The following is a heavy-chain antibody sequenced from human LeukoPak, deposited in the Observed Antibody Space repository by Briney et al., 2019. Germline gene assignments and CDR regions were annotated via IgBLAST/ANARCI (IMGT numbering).Heavy chain of an antibody. J-gene: IGHJ4*02. CDR1: GFTFSSYW. D-gene: IGHD2-21*01. V-gene: IGHV3-7*01. CDR2: IKQDGSEK. CDR3: ARDVAYSAFDY. Sequence: SGGSLRLSCAASGFTFSSYWMSWVRQAPGKGLEWVANIKQDGSEKYYVDSVRGRFTISRDNSKNSFYLQMSSLRAEDTGVFYCARDVAYSAFDYWGQGTLVTVSS.